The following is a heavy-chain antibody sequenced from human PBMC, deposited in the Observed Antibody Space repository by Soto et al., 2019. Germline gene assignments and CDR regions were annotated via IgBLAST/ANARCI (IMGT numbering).Heavy chain of an antibody. J-gene: IGHJ4*02. D-gene: IGHD2-15*01. Sequence: ETLSGTSAVYGGSFSGYYWSWIRQPPGKGLEWIGEINHSGSTNYNPSLKSLVTISVDTSKNQFSLKLRSVTAADTAVYYCARGNAPGGKLSRYYFDYWGQGTLVTVYS. CDR3: ARGNAPGGKLSRYYFDY. V-gene: IGHV4-34*01. CDR2: INHSGST. CDR1: GGSFSGYY.